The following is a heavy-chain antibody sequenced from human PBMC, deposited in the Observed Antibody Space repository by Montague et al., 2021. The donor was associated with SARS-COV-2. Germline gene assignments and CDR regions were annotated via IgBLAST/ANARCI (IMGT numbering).Heavy chain of an antibody. V-gene: IGHV4-39*01. CDR3: ARRKERGTYWNFDN. CDR2: IYYTGDT. J-gene: IGHJ4*02. CDR1: GGSISSIHY. Sequence: SETLSLTRNVSGGSISSIHYWGWIRQPPGKGLEWIGTIYYTGDTYYNPSLRSRATISVDTSNDQFSLRVTSVTAADTGVYCCARRKERGTYWNFDNWGQGTLVTVSS. D-gene: IGHD1-1*01.